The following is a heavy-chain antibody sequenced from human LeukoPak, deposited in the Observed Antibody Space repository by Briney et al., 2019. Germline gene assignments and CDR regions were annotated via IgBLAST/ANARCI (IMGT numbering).Heavy chain of an antibody. Sequence: GGSLRLSCTASGLTLSHFEMNWVRQTPGKGLQWVAHITDDGRTIYYADPVKGRFTISRDDTKNSLHLQMNTLSAEDSGLYYCATLDAGIQFDSWGPGTLVTVSS. V-gene: IGHV3-48*03. D-gene: IGHD3-3*01. CDR3: ATLDAGIQFDS. CDR1: GLTLSHFE. CDR2: ITDDGRTI. J-gene: IGHJ4*02.